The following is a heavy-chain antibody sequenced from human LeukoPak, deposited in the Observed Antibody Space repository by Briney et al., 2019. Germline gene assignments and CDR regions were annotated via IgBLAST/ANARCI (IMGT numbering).Heavy chain of an antibody. CDR2: IKQDGSEK. CDR1: GFTFSSYW. CDR3: ARDRGVLLWFGELFRSNYFDY. J-gene: IGHJ4*02. V-gene: IGHV3-7*01. D-gene: IGHD3-10*01. Sequence: PGGSLRLSCAASGFTFSSYWISWVRQAPGKGLEWVANIKQDGSEKYYVDSVKGRFTISRDNAKNSLYLQMNSLRAEDTAVYYCARDRGVLLWFGELFRSNYFDYWGQRTLVTVSS.